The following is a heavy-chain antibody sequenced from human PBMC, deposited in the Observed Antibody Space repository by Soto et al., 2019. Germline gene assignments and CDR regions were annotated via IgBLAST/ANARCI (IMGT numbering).Heavy chain of an antibody. CDR3: ARVSGWYHLDY. CDR1: GYTFTSYA. J-gene: IGHJ4*02. CDR2: INAGNGNT. V-gene: IGHV1-3*05. Sequence: QVQLVQSGAEEKKPGASVRVSCKASGYTFTSYAMHWVRQASGQRLEWMGWINAGNGNTKYSQKFQGRVTITRDTSASTAYMELSSLRSEDTAVYYCARVSGWYHLDYWGQGTLVTVSS. D-gene: IGHD6-19*01.